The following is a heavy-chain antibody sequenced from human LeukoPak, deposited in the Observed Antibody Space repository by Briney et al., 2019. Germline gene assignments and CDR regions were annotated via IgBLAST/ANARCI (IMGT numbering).Heavy chain of an antibody. D-gene: IGHD6-19*01. V-gene: IGHV3-30*18. CDR2: ISYDGSNQ. Sequence: GGSLRLSCAASGFTFSNYGMHWVRQAPGKGLEWVAIISYDGSNQYYTDSVKGRFTISRDNSKNTLYLQINSPRAEDTAVYFCAKDRSGLNWYFDLWGRGTLVTVSS. CDR3: AKDRSGLNWYFDL. J-gene: IGHJ2*01. CDR1: GFTFSNYG.